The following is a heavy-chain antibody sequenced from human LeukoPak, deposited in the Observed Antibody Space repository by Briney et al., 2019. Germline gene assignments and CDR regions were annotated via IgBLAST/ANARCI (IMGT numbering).Heavy chain of an antibody. D-gene: IGHD3-22*01. V-gene: IGHV3-66*01. CDR1: GFTLSSNY. CDR2: IYSGGTT. CDR3: ARDPRYYDSSGYSPLDAFDI. Sequence: GGSLRLSCAASGFTLSSNYMSWVRQAPGKGLEWVSVIYSGGTTYYADSVKGRFTISRDNSKNTLYLQMNSLRAEDTAVYYCARDPRYYDSSGYSPLDAFDIWGQGTMVTVSS. J-gene: IGHJ3*02.